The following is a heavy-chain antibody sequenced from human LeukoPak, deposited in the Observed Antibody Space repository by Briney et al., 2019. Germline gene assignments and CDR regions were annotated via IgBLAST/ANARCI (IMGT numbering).Heavy chain of an antibody. CDR1: GDSVSSNSAV. V-gene: IGHV6-1*01. CDR2: TYYRSKWYN. D-gene: IGHD2-8*02. J-gene: IGHJ4*02. Sequence: SQTLSLTCAISGDSVSSNSAVWNWIRQSPSRGLEWLGRTYYRSKWYNDYGASVKSRITVNPDTSKNQFSLQLNSVTPEDTAVYYCVRSQYWRFDDWGQGTLVTVSS. CDR3: VRSQYWRFDD.